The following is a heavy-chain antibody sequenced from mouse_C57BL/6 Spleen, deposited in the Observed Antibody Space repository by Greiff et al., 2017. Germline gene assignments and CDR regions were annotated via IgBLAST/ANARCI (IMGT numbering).Heavy chain of an antibody. J-gene: IGHJ1*03. CDR2: IDPNSGGT. V-gene: IGHV1-72*01. CDR1: GYTFTSYW. Sequence: QVHVKQPGAELVKPGASVKLSCKASGYTFTSYWMHWVQQRPGRGLEWIGRIDPNSGGTKYNEKFKSKATLTVDKPSSTAYTQLSSLTSEDSAVYYCARSITTVVATEYFDVWGRGTTVTVSS. D-gene: IGHD1-1*01. CDR3: ARSITTVVATEYFDV.